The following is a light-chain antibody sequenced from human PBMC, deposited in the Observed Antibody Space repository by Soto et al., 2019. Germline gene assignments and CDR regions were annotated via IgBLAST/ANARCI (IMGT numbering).Light chain of an antibody. CDR1: QSVSSN. J-gene: IGKJ5*01. CDR3: QQYNNGPPIT. V-gene: IGKV3-15*01. Sequence: EIVISQSPATLSVSPGERATLHCRASQSVSSNLAWYQQKPGQAPRLLIYGASTRATGIPARFSGSGSGTEFTLTISSLQSEDFAVYYCQQYNNGPPITFGQGTRLEIK. CDR2: GAS.